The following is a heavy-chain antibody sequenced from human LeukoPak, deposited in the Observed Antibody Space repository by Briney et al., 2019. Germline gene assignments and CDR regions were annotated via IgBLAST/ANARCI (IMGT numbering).Heavy chain of an antibody. D-gene: IGHD6-13*01. J-gene: IGHJ4*02. CDR2: ISSSGSTI. V-gene: IGHV3-48*04. Sequence: QPGGSLRLSCEASGFIFSNCWMTWVRQAPGKGLEWVSYISSSGSTIYYADSVKGRFTISRDNAKNSLYLQMNSLRAEDTAVYYCARAPQQLPQYYFDYWGQGTLVTVSS. CDR1: GFIFSNCW. CDR3: ARAPQQLPQYYFDY.